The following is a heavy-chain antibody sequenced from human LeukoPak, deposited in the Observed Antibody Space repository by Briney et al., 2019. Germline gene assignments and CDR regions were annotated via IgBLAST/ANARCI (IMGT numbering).Heavy chain of an antibody. D-gene: IGHD3-10*01. J-gene: IGHJ4*02. CDR1: GFTFSGYW. V-gene: IGHV3-7*01. Sequence: PGGSLRLSCAASGFTFSGYWISWVRQAPGKGLEWVANIKQDGSEKNYVGSVKGRFTISRDNAKNSLYLEMNSLRAKDTAVYYCARDEPMGSYWGQGTLVTVSS. CDR2: IKQDGSEK. CDR3: ARDEPMGSY.